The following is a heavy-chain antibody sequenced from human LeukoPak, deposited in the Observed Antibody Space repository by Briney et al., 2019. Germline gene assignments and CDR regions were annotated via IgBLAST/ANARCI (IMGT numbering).Heavy chain of an antibody. D-gene: IGHD6-13*01. CDR1: GFTFSSYE. Sequence: PGGSLRLSCAASGFTFSSYEMNWVRQAPGKGLEWVSYISSSGSTIYYADSVKGRFTISRDNAKNSLYLQMNSLRAEDTAVYYCARDSSSWYWLDYWGQGTLVTVSS. CDR2: ISSSGSTI. CDR3: ARDSSSWYWLDY. J-gene: IGHJ4*02. V-gene: IGHV3-48*03.